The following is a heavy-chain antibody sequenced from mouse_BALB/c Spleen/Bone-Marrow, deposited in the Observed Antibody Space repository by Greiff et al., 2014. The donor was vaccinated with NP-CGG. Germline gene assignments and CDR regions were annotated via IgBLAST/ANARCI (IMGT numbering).Heavy chain of an antibody. Sequence: VQLKESGPELEKPGASVKISCKASGHSFTGYNMNWVRQGHGKSLEWIGNIDPYYGTTTFNQKFKDKATLTVDKSSSTAYMQLKSLTSEDSAVYYCTRSRAYFRDWFAYWGQGTLVTVSA. CDR1: GHSFTGYN. CDR2: IDPYYGTT. V-gene: IGHV1-39*01. J-gene: IGHJ3*01. D-gene: IGHD2-14*01. CDR3: TRSRAYFRDWFAY.